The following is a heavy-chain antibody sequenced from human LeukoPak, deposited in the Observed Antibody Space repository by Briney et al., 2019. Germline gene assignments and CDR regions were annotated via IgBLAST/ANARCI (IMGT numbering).Heavy chain of an antibody. V-gene: IGHV3-33*06. CDR2: MWYDGSRK. CDR3: VKDSRDWSFDY. J-gene: IGHJ4*02. D-gene: IGHD2-21*01. Sequence: GRSLRLSCAASGFNFGSNGMHWVRQAPGKGLEWVAAMWYDGSRKDYAGSVKGRFTVSRDVPKNTLYLQMSSLRAEDTAVYYCVKDSRDWSFDYWGQGTLVTVSS. CDR1: GFNFGSNG.